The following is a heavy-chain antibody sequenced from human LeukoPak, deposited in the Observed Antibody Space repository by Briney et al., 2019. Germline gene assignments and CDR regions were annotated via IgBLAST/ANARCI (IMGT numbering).Heavy chain of an antibody. CDR2: INPNSGNT. CDR1: GYTFTGYY. V-gene: IGHV1-8*02. CDR3: AREVLGGYDY. J-gene: IGHJ4*02. D-gene: IGHD1-26*01. Sequence: ASVKVSCKASGYTFTGYYMHWVRQAPGQGLEWMGRINPNSGNTGYAQKFQGRVTMTRNTSISTAYMELSSLRSEDTAVYYCAREVLGGYDYWGQGTLVTVSS.